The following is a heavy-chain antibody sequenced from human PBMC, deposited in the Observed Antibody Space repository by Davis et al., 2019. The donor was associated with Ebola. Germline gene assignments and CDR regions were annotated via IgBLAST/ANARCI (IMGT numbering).Heavy chain of an antibody. V-gene: IGHV1-18*01. CDR1: GGTFSSYG. CDR2: IYPYNGNT. J-gene: IGHJ4*02. D-gene: IGHD3-16*01. Sequence: ASVKVSCEASGGTFSSYGMIWVRQAPGQGLEWMGWIYPYNGNTHYAQKLQGRVSMTADTSTSTAYVELRSLRSDDTAVYYCARDPWGMEKDSWGQGTLVTISS. CDR3: ARDPWGMEKDS.